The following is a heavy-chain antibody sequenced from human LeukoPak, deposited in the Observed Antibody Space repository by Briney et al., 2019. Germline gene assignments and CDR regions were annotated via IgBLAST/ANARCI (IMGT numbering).Heavy chain of an antibody. V-gene: IGHV4-61*08. CDR3: ARAAFYYETSGYKTVCYFDY. D-gene: IGHD3-22*01. CDR2: IYYSGST. Sequence: SETLSLTCTVSGGTISSGGYYWSWIRQHPGTGLEWNGYIYYSGSTNYNPSLKSRVTISVDTSKNQFSLKLSSVTAADTAVYYCARAAFYYETSGYKTVCYFDYWGQGTLVTVSS. J-gene: IGHJ4*02. CDR1: GGTISSGGYY.